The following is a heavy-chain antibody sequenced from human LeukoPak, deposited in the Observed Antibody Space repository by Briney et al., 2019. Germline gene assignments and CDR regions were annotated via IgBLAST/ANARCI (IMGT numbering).Heavy chain of an antibody. D-gene: IGHD2-15*01. J-gene: IGHJ5*02. CDR1: GCTFTGFH. Sequence: ASVKVSCKASGCTFTGFHMHWVRQAPGQGLEWMGWINPNSGGTNYAQKFQGRVTMTRDTSISTVYMELSRLRSDDTAVYYCARDRLRLGYERTNWFDPWGQGTLVTVSS. CDR3: ARDRLRLGYERTNWFDP. CDR2: INPNSGGT. V-gene: IGHV1-2*02.